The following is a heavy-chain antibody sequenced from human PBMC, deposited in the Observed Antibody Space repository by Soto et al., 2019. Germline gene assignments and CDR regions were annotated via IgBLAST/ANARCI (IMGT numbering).Heavy chain of an antibody. CDR1: GFTFSSYG. CDR3: AKDYSLVVVTQAN. Sequence: QVQLVESGGGVVQPGRSLRLSCAASGFTFSSYGMHWVRQAPGKGLAWVAVISYDGSNKYYADSVKGRFTISRDNSKNTLYLQMNSLRTEDTAVYYCAKDYSLVVVTQANWGQGTPVTVSS. V-gene: IGHV3-30*18. CDR2: ISYDGSNK. J-gene: IGHJ4*02. D-gene: IGHD2-21*02.